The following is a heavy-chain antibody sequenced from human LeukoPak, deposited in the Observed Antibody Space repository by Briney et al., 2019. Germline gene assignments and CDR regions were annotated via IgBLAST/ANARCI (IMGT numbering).Heavy chain of an antibody. Sequence: GGSLRLSCAASGLTFSSYAMHWVRQAPGKGLEWVAVISYDGSNKYYADSVKGRFTISRDNSKNALYLQMNSLRAEDSALYYCARGGRGSAAVVAPRSFDIWGQGTMVTVSS. D-gene: IGHD3-22*01. CDR2: ISYDGSNK. CDR3: ARGGRGSAAVVAPRSFDI. CDR1: GLTFSSYA. V-gene: IGHV3-30-3*01. J-gene: IGHJ3*02.